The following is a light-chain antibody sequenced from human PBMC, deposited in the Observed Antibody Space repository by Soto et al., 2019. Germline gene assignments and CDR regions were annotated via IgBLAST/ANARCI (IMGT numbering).Light chain of an antibody. CDR1: SSDVGGYNY. Sequence: QSVLTQPASVSGSPGQSITISCTGTSSDVGGYNYVSRYHQHPGKSPKLMIYAVSNRPSGVSNRFSGSKSGNTASLTISGLQAEDEADYYCSSYTSSSADVFGTGTKLTVL. J-gene: IGLJ1*01. V-gene: IGLV2-14*01. CDR2: AVS. CDR3: SSYTSSSADV.